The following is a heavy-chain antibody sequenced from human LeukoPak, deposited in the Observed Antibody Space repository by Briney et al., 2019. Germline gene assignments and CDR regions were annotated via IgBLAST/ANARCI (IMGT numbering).Heavy chain of an antibody. Sequence: PSQALSLTCTVSGGSISSGSYYWSWIRQPAGKGLEWIGRIYTSGSTNYNPSLKSRVTISVDTSKNQFSLKLSSVTAADTAVYYCARGGYFDWLNWFDPWGQGTLVTVSS. D-gene: IGHD3-9*01. CDR1: GGSISSGSYY. V-gene: IGHV4-61*02. CDR2: IYTSGST. J-gene: IGHJ5*02. CDR3: ARGGYFDWLNWFDP.